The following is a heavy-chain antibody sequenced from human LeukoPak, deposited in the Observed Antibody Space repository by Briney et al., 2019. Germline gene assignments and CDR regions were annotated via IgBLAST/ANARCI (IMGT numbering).Heavy chain of an antibody. CDR1: GFTFSSYG. Sequence: GGSLRLSCAASGFTFSSYGMHWVRQAPGKGLEWVAFIRYDGSNKYYADSVKGRFTISRDNSKNTLYLQMNSLRAEDTAVYYCARRATTERGHSYGLDYWGQGTLVTVSS. D-gene: IGHD5-18*01. J-gene: IGHJ4*02. CDR3: ARRATTERGHSYGLDY. CDR2: IRYDGSNK. V-gene: IGHV3-30*02.